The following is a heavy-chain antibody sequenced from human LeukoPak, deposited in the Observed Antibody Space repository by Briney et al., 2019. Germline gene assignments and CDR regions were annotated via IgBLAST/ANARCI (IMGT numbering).Heavy chain of an antibody. CDR3: AELGITMIGGV. J-gene: IGHJ6*04. CDR2: INSDGSGT. V-gene: IGHV3-74*01. D-gene: IGHD3-10*02. CDR1: GFTFSSNW. Sequence: GGSLRLSCAASGFTFSSNWMHWVRQAPGKGLVWVSRINSDGSGTNYADSVKGRFTISRDNAKNSVYLQMNSLRAEDTAVYYCAELGITMIGGVWGKGTTVTISS.